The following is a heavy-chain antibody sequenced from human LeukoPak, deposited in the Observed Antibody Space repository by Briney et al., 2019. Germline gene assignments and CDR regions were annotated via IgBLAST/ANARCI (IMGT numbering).Heavy chain of an antibody. D-gene: IGHD3-22*01. CDR2: INPNSGGT. J-gene: IGHJ4*02. CDR3: ARSLGGIYYYDSSGYFLD. V-gene: IGHV1-2*02. Sequence: ASVKVSCKASGYTFTGYYMHWVRQAPGQGLEWMGWINPNSGGTNYAQKFQGRVTMTRDTSISTAYMELSRLRSEDTAVYYCARSLGGIYYYDSSGYFLDWGQGTLVTVSS. CDR1: GYTFTGYY.